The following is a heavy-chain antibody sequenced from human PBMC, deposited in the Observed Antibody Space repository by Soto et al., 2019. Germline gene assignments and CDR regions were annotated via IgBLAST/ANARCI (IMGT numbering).Heavy chain of an antibody. CDR2: ISYDGSNK. CDR3: AKDYCSGGSCYYYGS. CDR1: GFTFSSYG. V-gene: IGHV3-30*18. J-gene: IGHJ5*02. D-gene: IGHD2-15*01. Sequence: QVQLVESGGGVVQPGRSLRLSCAASGFTFSSYGMHWVRQAPGKGLEWVAVISYDGSNKYYADSVKGRFTISRDKSKNTLYLQMNSRRAEDTAVYYCAKDYCSGGSCYYYGSWGQGTLVTVSS.